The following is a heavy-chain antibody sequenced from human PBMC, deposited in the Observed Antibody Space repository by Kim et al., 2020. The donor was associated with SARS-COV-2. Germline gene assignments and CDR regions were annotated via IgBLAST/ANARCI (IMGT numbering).Heavy chain of an antibody. J-gene: IGHJ4*02. V-gene: IGHV3-30*18. CDR3: AKEALLWFGDSVGY. D-gene: IGHD3-10*01. CDR2: ISYDGSNK. Sequence: GGSLRLSCAASGFTFSSYGMHWVRQAPGKGLEWVAVISYDGSNKYYADSVKGRFTISRDNSKNTLYLQMNSLRAEDTAVYYCAKEALLWFGDSVGYWGQGTLVTVSS. CDR1: GFTFSSYG.